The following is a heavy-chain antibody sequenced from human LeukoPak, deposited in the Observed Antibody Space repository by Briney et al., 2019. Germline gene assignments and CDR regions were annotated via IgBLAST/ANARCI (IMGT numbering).Heavy chain of an antibody. D-gene: IGHD3-10*01. J-gene: IGHJ4*02. CDR3: ARGPGGGSSYFDL. CDR2: ISTDGRST. V-gene: IGHV3-74*01. Sequence: GGSLRLSCAASGFTLSSYWMHWVRQPPGKGLVWLSRISTDGRSTYYADSVKGRFTISRDNSKNTLYLQMNSLRAEDASVYYCARGPGGGSSYFDLWGQGALVTVSS. CDR1: GFTLSSYW.